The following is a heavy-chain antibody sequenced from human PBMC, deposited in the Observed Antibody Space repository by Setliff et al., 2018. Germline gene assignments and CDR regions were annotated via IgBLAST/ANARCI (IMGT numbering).Heavy chain of an antibody. CDR3: ARAPSSIGVGGSLLH. CDR1: GYTFTTYG. J-gene: IGHJ4*02. Sequence: ASVKVSCKASGYTFTTYGIIWVRQAPGQGLEWMGWTSAYNDNTNYAQRLQGRVTMTTDTSTSTAYMELRGLSSDDTAVYYCARAPSSIGVGGSLLHWGQGTRVTV. D-gene: IGHD6-19*01. CDR2: TSAYNDNT. V-gene: IGHV1-18*01.